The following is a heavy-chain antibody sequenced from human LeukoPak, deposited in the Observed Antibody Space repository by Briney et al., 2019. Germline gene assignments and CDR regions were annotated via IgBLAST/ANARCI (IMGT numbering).Heavy chain of an antibody. D-gene: IGHD3-10*01. CDR1: GFAFSSYW. Sequence: QPGGSLRLSCAASGFAFSSYWMHWVRQAPGKGLVWVSRINSDGYSTNSADSVKGRFTISRDNTKNTLYLQMNSLRAEDTAMYYCARLLSPAYFDSWGQGTLVTVSS. CDR3: ARLLSPAYFDS. V-gene: IGHV3-74*01. J-gene: IGHJ4*02. CDR2: INSDGYST.